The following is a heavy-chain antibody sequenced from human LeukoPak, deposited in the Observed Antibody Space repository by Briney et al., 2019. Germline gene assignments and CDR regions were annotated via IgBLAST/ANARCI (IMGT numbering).Heavy chain of an antibody. V-gene: IGHV3-66*02. J-gene: IGHJ4*02. CDR2: IYSGGST. CDR1: GFTVSSNY. Sequence: GGSLRLSCAASGFTVSSNYMSWVRQAPGKGLEWVSVIYSGGSTYYADSVKGRFTISRDNSKNTLCLQMNSLRAEDTAVYYCARVLTYYYDSSGYSFDYWGQGTLVTVSS. D-gene: IGHD3-22*01. CDR3: ARVLTYYYDSSGYSFDY.